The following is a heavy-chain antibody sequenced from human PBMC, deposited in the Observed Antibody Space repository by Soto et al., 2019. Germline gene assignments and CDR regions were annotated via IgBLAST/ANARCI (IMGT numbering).Heavy chain of an antibody. J-gene: IGHJ4*02. V-gene: IGHV1-69*05. CDR3: ARVSGYYPLDY. Sequence: SVKVSCKASRGTFSSYAISWVRQAPGQGLEWMGGIIPIFGTANYAQKFQGRVTITRDTSASTAYMELSSLRSEDTAVYYCARVSGYYPLDYWGQGTLVTVSS. CDR2: IIPIFGTA. CDR1: RGTFSSYA. D-gene: IGHD5-12*01.